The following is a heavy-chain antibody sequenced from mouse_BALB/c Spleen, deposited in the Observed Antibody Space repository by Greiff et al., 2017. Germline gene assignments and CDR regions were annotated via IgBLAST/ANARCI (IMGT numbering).Heavy chain of an antibody. CDR2: ISSGGST. V-gene: IGHV5-6-5*01. Sequence: DVMLVESGGGLVKPGGSLKLSCAASGFTFSSYAMSWVRQTPEKRLEWVASISSGGSTYYPDSVKGRFTISRDNARNILYLQMSSLRSEDTAMYYCARGYYDYDYFDYWGQGTTLTVSS. CDR1: GFTFSSYA. CDR3: ARGYYDYDYFDY. D-gene: IGHD2-4*01. J-gene: IGHJ2*01.